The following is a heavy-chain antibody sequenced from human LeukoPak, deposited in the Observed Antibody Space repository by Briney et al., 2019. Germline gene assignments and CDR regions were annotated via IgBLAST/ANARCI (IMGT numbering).Heavy chain of an antibody. Sequence: PSETLSLTCAVYGGSFSGYYWSWIRQPPGKGLEWIGEINHSGSTNYNPSLKSRVTISVDTSKNQFSLKLSSVTAADTAVYYCARGPYYYYDINWFDPWGQGTLVTVSS. CDR1: GGSFSGYY. V-gene: IGHV4-34*01. CDR3: ARGPYYYYDINWFDP. D-gene: IGHD3-22*01. CDR2: INHSGST. J-gene: IGHJ5*02.